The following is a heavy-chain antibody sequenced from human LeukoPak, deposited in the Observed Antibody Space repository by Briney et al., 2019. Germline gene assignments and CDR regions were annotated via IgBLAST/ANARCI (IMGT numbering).Heavy chain of an antibody. CDR2: IIPIFGTA. V-gene: IGHV1-69*13. Sequence: GASVKVSCKASGGTFSSYAISWVRQAPGQGLEWMGGIIPIFGTANYAQKFQGRVTITADESTSTAYMELSSLRSEDTAVYYCARSFQDIVVVNNWFDPWGQGTLVTVSS. D-gene: IGHD2-2*01. CDR1: GGTFSSYA. CDR3: ARSFQDIVVVNNWFDP. J-gene: IGHJ5*02.